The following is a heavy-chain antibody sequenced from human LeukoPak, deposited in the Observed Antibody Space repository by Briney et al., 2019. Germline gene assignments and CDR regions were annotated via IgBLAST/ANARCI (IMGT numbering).Heavy chain of an antibody. CDR3: VREFGKIDGGT. CDR2: INSDGRIT. V-gene: IGHV3-74*01. J-gene: IGHJ5*02. CDR1: GFTFSSYW. Sequence: GGALRLSCAASGFTFSSYWMHWVRQAPGKGLVWVSLINSDGRITSYADSVKSRLTISRDNAKTTLFLQMNSLRAEDTAVYYCVREFGKIDGGTWGQGTLVTVSS. D-gene: IGHD3-16*01.